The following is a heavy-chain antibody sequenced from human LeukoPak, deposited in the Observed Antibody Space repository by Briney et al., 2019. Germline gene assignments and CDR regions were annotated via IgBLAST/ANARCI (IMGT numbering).Heavy chain of an antibody. J-gene: IGHJ4*02. CDR3: ARALHPKHRNYKIGY. CDR1: GGSISSYY. D-gene: IGHD4-11*01. Sequence: SETLSLTCTVSGGSISSYYWSWIRQPAGKGLEWIGRIYTSGSTNYNPSLKSRVTMSVDTSKNQFSLKLSSVTAADTAVYYCARALHPKHRNYKIGYWGQETLVTVSP. CDR2: IYTSGST. V-gene: IGHV4-4*07.